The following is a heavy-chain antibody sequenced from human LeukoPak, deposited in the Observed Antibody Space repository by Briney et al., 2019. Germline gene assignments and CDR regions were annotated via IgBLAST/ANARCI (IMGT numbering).Heavy chain of an antibody. CDR3: ARDGKVRVRGVNWFDP. V-gene: IGHV4-59*12. CDR2: IYYSGST. Sequence: SETLSLTCTVSGGSISSYYWSWIRQPPGKGLEWIGSIYYSGSTYYNPSLKSRVTISVDTSKNQFSLKLSSVTAADTAVYYCARDGKVRVRGVNWFDPWGQGTLVTVSS. CDR1: GGSISSYY. D-gene: IGHD3-10*01. J-gene: IGHJ5*02.